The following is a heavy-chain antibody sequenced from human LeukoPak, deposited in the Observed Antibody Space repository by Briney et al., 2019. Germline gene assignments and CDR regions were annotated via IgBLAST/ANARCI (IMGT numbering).Heavy chain of an antibody. J-gene: IGHJ4*02. D-gene: IGHD5-18*01. CDR3: ARGIGTWIQLWSRLGSYFDY. CDR1: GGSFSGYY. Sequence: SETLSLTCAVYGGSFSGYYWSWIRQPPGKGLEWIGEINYSGSTDYNPSLKSRVTISVDTSKNQFSLKLSSVTAADTAVYYCARGIGTWIQLWSRLGSYFDYWGQGTLVTVSS. V-gene: IGHV4-34*01. CDR2: INYSGST.